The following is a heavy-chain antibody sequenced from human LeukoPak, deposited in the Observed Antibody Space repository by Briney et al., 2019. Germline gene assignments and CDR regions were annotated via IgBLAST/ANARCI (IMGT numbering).Heavy chain of an antibody. CDR2: ISSISGTI. CDR3: ARDHNYAFDY. J-gene: IGHJ4*02. D-gene: IGHD5-18*01. CDR1: EFTFSNYA. Sequence: GGSLRLSCVASEFTFSNYAVSWVRQAPGKGLEWVSYISSISGTINYADSVKGRFTISGDNARNSLFLQMNSLRAEDTAVYYCARDHNYAFDYWGQGTLVTVSS. V-gene: IGHV3-48*01.